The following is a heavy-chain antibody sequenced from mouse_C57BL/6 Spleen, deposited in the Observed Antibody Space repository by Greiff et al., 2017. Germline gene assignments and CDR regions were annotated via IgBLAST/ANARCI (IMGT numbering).Heavy chain of an antibody. V-gene: IGHV5-4*01. J-gene: IGHJ4*01. CDR3: ARSTMVTTVYYYAMDY. D-gene: IGHD2-2*01. CDR1: GFTFSSYA. Sequence: DVHLVESGGGLVKPGGSLKLSCAASGFTFSSYAMSWVRQTPEKRLEWVATISDGGSYTYYPDNVKGRFTISRDNAKNNLYLQMSHLKSEDTAMYYCARSTMVTTVYYYAMDYWGQGTSVTVSS. CDR2: ISDGGSYT.